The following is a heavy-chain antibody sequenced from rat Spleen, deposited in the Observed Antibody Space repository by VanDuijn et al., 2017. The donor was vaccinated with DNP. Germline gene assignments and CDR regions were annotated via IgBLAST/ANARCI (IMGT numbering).Heavy chain of an antibody. Sequence: EVQLVESGGGPVQPGRSLKLSCVASGFIFSNYWMTWIRQAPGKGLEWVASISNTGDNTYYSDSVKGRFTISRDNAKSTLYLQMDSLRSEDTATYYCATGATEGFPYWGQGTLVTVSS. J-gene: IGHJ3*01. CDR3: ATGATEGFPY. V-gene: IGHV5-31*01. CDR1: GFIFSNYW. CDR2: ISNTGDNT. D-gene: IGHD1-11*01.